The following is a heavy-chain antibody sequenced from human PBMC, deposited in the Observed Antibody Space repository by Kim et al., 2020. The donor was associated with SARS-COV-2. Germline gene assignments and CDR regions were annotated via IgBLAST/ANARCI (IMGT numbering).Heavy chain of an antibody. J-gene: IGHJ4*02. CDR2: IEGTGLII. CDR3: ARDPNRIDY. CDR1: GITFSDSY. Sequence: GGSLRLSCAASGITFSDSYMSWIRQAAGKGLEWVSHIEGTGLIISYADSVKGRFTISRDNAKNSLYLQMNILRVDDTAVYFCARDPNRIDYWGQGTLITVSS. V-gene: IGHV3-11*01.